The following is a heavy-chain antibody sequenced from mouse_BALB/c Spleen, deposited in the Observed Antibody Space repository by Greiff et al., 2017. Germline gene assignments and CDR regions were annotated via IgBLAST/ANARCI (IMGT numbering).Heavy chain of an antibody. D-gene: IGHD1-1*01. J-gene: IGHJ4*01. CDR1: GDSITSGY. Sequence: EVQLQQSGPSLVKPSQTLSLTCSVTGDSITSGYWNWIRKFPGNKLEYMGYISYSGSTYYNPSLKSRISITRDTSKNQYYLQLNSVTTEDTATYYCARYYYGSNPGMDYWGQGTSVTVSS. CDR3: ARYYYGSNPGMDY. V-gene: IGHV3-8*02. CDR2: ISYSGST.